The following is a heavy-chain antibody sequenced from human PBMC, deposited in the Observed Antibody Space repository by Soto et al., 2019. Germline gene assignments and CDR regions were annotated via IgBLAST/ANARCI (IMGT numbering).Heavy chain of an antibody. D-gene: IGHD3-10*01. V-gene: IGHV4-61*01. CDR3: ARRVRGGSEYFDY. Sequence: QVQLQESGPGLVKPSETLSLTCTVSGDSITTGNSISSYFWSWIRQPPGKGLERIGYVHYPGSTHYNPSLKSRVTISLDTSKNQYCLRLTSMPDTDTPVYFCARRVRGGSEYFDYWGQGTLVTVSS. CDR2: VHYPGST. J-gene: IGHJ4*02. CDR1: GDSITTGNSISSYF.